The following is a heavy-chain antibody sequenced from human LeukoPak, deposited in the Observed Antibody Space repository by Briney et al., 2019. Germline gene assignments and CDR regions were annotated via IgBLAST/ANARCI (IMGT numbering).Heavy chain of an antibody. CDR3: ARAEINDYNRY. J-gene: IGHJ4*02. D-gene: IGHD4-11*01. V-gene: IGHV4-38-2*01. CDR1: GYSIRSGYQ. Sequence: SETLSLTCSVSGYSIRSGYQWGWIRQAPGKGLEWIGSINYSGRTYDNPSLKSRVTISIDTAKNQIFLKLRSTTAADTAHYYCARAEINDYNRYWGQGILVIVSS. CDR2: INYSGRT.